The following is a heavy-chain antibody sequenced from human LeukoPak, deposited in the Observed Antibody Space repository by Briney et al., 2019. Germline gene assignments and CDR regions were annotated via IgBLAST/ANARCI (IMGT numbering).Heavy chain of an antibody. V-gene: IGHV4-59*01. J-gene: IGHJ6*02. Sequence: SETLSLTCTVSGGSISSYYWSWIRQPPGKGLEWIGYIYYSGSTNYNPSLKSRVTISVDTSKNQFSLKPSSVTAADTAVYYCARAWYGYYYYYGMDVWGQGTTVTVSS. CDR2: IYYSGST. D-gene: IGHD6-13*01. CDR1: GGSISSYY. CDR3: ARAWYGYYYYYGMDV.